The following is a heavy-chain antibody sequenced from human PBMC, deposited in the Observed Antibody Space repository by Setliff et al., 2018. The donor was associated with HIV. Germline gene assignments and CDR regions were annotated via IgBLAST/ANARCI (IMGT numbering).Heavy chain of an antibody. V-gene: IGHV1-69*13. J-gene: IGHJ4*02. CDR1: GGTFNNLA. CDR2: FIPFFGTT. Sequence: ASVKVSCKASGGTFNNLAISWVRRAPGQGLEWMGEFIPFFGTTNYAQKFQGRVSFTADASTNTAYMELSSLRSEDTAVFYCGRGKHYSWGSPPLYDSWGQGTLVTVSS. D-gene: IGHD3-16*01. CDR3: GRGKHYSWGSPPLYDS.